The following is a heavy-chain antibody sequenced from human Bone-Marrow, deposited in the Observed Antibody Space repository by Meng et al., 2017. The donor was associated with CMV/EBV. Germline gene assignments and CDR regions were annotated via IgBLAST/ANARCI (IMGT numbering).Heavy chain of an antibody. Sequence: GGSLRLSCAASGFTFSSYGMHWVRQAPGKGLEWVSAISGSGGSTYYADSVKGRFTISRDNAKNSLYLQMNSLRAEDTAVYYCARGYCSSTSCYWGVYYYYYYGMDVWGQGTTVTVSS. CDR3: ARGYCSSTSCYWGVYYYYYYGMDV. D-gene: IGHD2-2*01. CDR2: ISGSGGST. V-gene: IGHV3-21*01. J-gene: IGHJ6*02. CDR1: GFTFSSYG.